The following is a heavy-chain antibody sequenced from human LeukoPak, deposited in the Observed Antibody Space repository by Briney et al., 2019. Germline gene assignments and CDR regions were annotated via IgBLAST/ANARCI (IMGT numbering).Heavy chain of an antibody. CDR2: INPNNGGT. J-gene: IGHJ3*02. D-gene: IGHD2-21*02. Sequence: GASVKVSCKASGYTFTSYGISWVRQAPGQGLEWMGRINPNNGGTNYAQKFQGSVTVTRDRSISTSYMEVSRLRSDDTAVYYCARDPIPAAYCGSDCYHDAFDIWGQGTMVTVSS. CDR3: ARDPIPAAYCGSDCYHDAFDI. V-gene: IGHV1-2*06. CDR1: GYTFTSYG.